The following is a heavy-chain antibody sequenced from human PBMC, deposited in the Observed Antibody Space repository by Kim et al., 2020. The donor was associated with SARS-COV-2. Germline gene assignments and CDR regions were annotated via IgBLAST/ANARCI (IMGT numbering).Heavy chain of an antibody. D-gene: IGHD6-19*01. V-gene: IGHV3-21*01. J-gene: IGHJ4*02. CDR2: ISSSSSYI. Sequence: GSLRLSCAASGFTFSSYSMNWVRQAPGKGLEWVSSISSSSSYIYYADSVKGRFTISRDNAKNSLYLQMNSLRAEDTAVYYCAREYSSGWYTGGGNFDYWGQGTLVTVSS. CDR3: AREYSSGWYTGGGNFDY. CDR1: GFTFSSYS.